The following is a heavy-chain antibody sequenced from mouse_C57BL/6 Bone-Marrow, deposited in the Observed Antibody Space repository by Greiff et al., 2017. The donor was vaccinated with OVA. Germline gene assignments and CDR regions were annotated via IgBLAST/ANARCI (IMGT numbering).Heavy chain of an antibody. CDR3: ARLYDGSSVGYCDY. D-gene: IGHD1-1*01. Sequence: EVKLMESGGGLVQPGGSLSLSCAASGFTFTDYYMSWVRQPPGKALEWLGFIRNKANGYTTEYSASVKGRFTISRDNSQSILYLQMHALRAEDSATYYCARLYDGSSVGYCDYWGQGTTLTVSS. V-gene: IGHV7-3*01. CDR1: GFTFTDYY. J-gene: IGHJ2*01. CDR2: IRNKANGYTT.